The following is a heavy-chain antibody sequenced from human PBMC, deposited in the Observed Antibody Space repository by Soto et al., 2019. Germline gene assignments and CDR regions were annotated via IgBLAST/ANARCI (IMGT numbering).Heavy chain of an antibody. CDR3: ARTANWLDP. CDR2: SHYSGSA. V-gene: IGHV4-39*01. J-gene: IGHJ5*02. Sequence: QLQLQESGPGLVKASETLSLTCTVSGGSISSSTYHWGWIRHPPGKGLEWIGNSHYSGSAYYNPSLKSRVTISVDTSKNQVSLKVSSVTAADTAVYYCARTANWLDPWGQGTLVTVSS. CDR1: GGSISSSTYH.